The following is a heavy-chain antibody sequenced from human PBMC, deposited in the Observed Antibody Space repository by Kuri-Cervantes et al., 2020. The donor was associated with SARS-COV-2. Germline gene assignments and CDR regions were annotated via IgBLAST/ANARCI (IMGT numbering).Heavy chain of an antibody. J-gene: IGHJ3*02. CDR3: ARSXPFRRLVVIXSVGAFDI. V-gene: IGHV1-2*04. Sequence: ASVKVSXXASGXXXXGYYMHXVRQAPGQGLGWMXXINPNXGGTNDAQKFQGWVTMTRDTSISTVYMXXSRLRSDDTAVYYCARSXPFRRLVVIXSVGAFDIWGQGTMVTVSS. CDR2: INPNXGGT. D-gene: IGHD3-22*01. CDR1: GXXXXGYY.